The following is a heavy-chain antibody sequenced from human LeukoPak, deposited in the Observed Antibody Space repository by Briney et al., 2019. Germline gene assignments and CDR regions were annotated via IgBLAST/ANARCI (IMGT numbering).Heavy chain of an antibody. CDR3: ARSRGDERYYYDSSGSYYFDY. V-gene: IGHV1-46*01. D-gene: IGHD3-22*01. Sequence: ASVKVSCKASGYTFTSYYMHWVRQAPGQGLEWMGIVNPSGGSTSYAQKFQGRVTMTRDTSTSTVYMELSSLRSEDTAVYYCARSRGDERYYYDSSGSYYFDYWGQGTLVTVSS. CDR1: GYTFTSYY. CDR2: VNPSGGST. J-gene: IGHJ4*02.